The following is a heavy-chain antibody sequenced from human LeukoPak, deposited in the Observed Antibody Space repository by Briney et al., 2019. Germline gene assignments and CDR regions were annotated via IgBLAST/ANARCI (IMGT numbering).Heavy chain of an antibody. Sequence: ASVKVSCKASGYTFTNYYIHWVRQAPGQGLEWMGIINPSAGGGTSYAQKFQGRVTMARDTSTSTVYMELSSLRSEDTAVYYCARVPVTIFGVVNIGRNYYYGMDVWGQGTTVTVSS. V-gene: IGHV1-46*01. J-gene: IGHJ6*02. CDR3: ARVPVTIFGVVNIGRNYYYGMDV. CDR1: GYTFTNYY. D-gene: IGHD3-3*01. CDR2: INPSAGGGT.